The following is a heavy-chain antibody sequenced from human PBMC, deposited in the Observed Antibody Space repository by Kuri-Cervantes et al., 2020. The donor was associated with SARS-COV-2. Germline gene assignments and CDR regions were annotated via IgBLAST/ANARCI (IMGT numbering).Heavy chain of an antibody. CDR2: IIPIFGTA. D-gene: IGHD1-1*01. J-gene: IGHJ3*02. CDR1: GGTFSSYA. Sequence: SVKVSCKASGGTFSSYAISWVRQAPGQGLERMGGIIPIFGTANYAQKFQGRVTITADESTSTVDMELSSLTSEDTATYYCARTPPRYNWNDGAAAFDIWGQGTMVTVSS. V-gene: IGHV1-69*13. CDR3: ARTPPRYNWNDGAAAFDI.